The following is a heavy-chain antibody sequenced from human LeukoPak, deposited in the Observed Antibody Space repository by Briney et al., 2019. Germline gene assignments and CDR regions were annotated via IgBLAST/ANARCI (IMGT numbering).Heavy chain of an antibody. CDR3: ARAMYGSGSYSNYYYYMDV. CDR1: GFTVSSNY. CDR2: IHSGGST. V-gene: IGHV3-53*01. Sequence: GGSLRLPCAASGFTVSSNYMSWVRQAPGKGLEWDSVIHSGGSTYYADTVKGRFTISRDNSKNTLYLQMNSLRAEDTAVYYCARAMYGSGSYSNYYYYMDVWGKGPTVTISS. J-gene: IGHJ6*03. D-gene: IGHD3-10*01.